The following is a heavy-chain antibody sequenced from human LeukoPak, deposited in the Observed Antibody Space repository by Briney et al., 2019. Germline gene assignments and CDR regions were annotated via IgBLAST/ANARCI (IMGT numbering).Heavy chain of an antibody. V-gene: IGHV3-23*01. CDR2: ISGSGGST. D-gene: IGHD4-11*01. CDR3: AKDTGRGPTYFDY. J-gene: IGHJ4*02. Sequence: GGSLRLSCAASGFTFSTYAMTWVRQAPGKGLEWVSVISGSGGSTYYADSVKGRFTISRDNSQNALYLQMNSLRAEDTAVYYCAKDTGRGPTYFDYWGQGTLVTVSS. CDR1: GFTFSTYA.